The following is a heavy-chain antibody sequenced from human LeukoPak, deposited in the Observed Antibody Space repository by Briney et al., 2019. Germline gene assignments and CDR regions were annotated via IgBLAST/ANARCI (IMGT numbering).Heavy chain of an antibody. D-gene: IGHD2-8*02. CDR2: ISSNGGSS. CDR3: VKITSVTGGDL. CDR1: GFTFSAYA. V-gene: IGHV3-64D*09. Sequence: GGSLRLSCSASGFTFSAYAMYWVRQAPGKGLEYVSGISSNGGSSFYADSVKGRFTISRDNSKNTLYLQMSSLRAEDTAVYYCVKITSVTGGDLWGRGTRLTVSS. J-gene: IGHJ5*02.